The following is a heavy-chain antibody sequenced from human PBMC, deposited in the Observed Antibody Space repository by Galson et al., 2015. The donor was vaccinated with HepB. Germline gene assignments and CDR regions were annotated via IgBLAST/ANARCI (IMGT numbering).Heavy chain of an antibody. J-gene: IGHJ6*02. CDR3: ARASSGTYFHYYGMDV. CDR1: GYTFTNNG. CDR2: ISVYKNKT. V-gene: IGHV1-18*01. D-gene: IGHD1-26*01. Sequence: SVKVSCKASGYTFTNNGISRVRQAPGQGLEWMGWISVYKNKTTYAQRFQGRVTLTTDTSASTAYMDLGSLRSDDTAVYFCARASSGTYFHYYGMDVWGQGTTVIVSS.